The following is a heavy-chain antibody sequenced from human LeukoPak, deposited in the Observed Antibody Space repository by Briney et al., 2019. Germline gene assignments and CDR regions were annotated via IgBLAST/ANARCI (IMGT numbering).Heavy chain of an antibody. Sequence: PSETLSLTCTVSGGSITSTSYYWDWIRQPPGKGLEWIGTIYYSGSTYYNPSLKSRITMSVDTSNNQFSLRLRSVTAADTAVYYCARGRYYGSGSYYFTFNWFDPWGQGTLVTVSS. CDR2: IYYSGST. CDR3: ARGRYYGSGSYYFTFNWFDP. V-gene: IGHV4-39*01. CDR1: GGSITSTSYY. D-gene: IGHD3-10*01. J-gene: IGHJ5*02.